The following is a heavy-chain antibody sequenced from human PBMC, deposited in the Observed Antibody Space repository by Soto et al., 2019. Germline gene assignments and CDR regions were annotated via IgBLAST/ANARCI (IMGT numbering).Heavy chain of an antibody. CDR1: GYIFTNYG. J-gene: IGHJ4*02. V-gene: IGHV1-18*04. Sequence: QVQLVQSGAEVKKPGASVKVSCKASGYIFTNYGISWVRQAPGQGLEWMGWMNAYNGNSNYAQKVHGRVTMTTDKSTNTAYMELRSLRSDDTAVYFCARAQTPTEIDYWGQGTLVTVSS. CDR2: MNAYNGNS. CDR3: ARAQTPTEIDY.